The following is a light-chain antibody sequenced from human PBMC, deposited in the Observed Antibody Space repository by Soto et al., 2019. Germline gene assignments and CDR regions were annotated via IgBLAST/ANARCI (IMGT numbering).Light chain of an antibody. J-gene: IGKJ3*01. CDR1: QSISSY. V-gene: IGKV1-39*01. Sequence: DIQMTQSPSSLSASVGDRVTITCRASQSISSYLNWYQQKPGKAPKFLIYAASSLQSWVPSRFSGSGSGTDFTLTISSLQPEDFATYYCQQSYSTPFTLGPGTKVDI. CDR2: AAS. CDR3: QQSYSTPFT.